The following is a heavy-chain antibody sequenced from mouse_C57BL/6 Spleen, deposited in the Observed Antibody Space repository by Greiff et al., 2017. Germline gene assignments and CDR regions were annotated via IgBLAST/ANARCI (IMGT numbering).Heavy chain of an antibody. D-gene: IGHD2-3*01. CDR1: GYTFTSYW. J-gene: IGHJ2*01. CDR3: ARGCGYYRYYFDY. CDR2: IYPSDSET. Sequence: VQLQQPGAELLRPGSSVKLSCKASGYTFTSYWMDWVKQRPGQGLEWIGNIYPSDSETHYNQKFKDKATLTVNKSSSTAYMQLSSLTADDAAVYYCARGCGYYRYYFDYWGQGTTLTVSS. V-gene: IGHV1-61*01.